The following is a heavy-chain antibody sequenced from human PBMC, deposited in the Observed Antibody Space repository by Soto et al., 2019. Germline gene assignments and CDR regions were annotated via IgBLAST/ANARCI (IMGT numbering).Heavy chain of an antibody. D-gene: IGHD4-17*01. J-gene: IGHJ5*02. CDR1: GFTFSGSA. CDR3: TRHDYGGNPARGDWFDP. CDR2: IRSKANSYAT. Sequence: EVQLVESGGGLVQPGGSLKLSCAASGFTFSGSAMHWVRQASGKGLEWVGRIRSKANSYATAYAASVKGRFTISRDDSKNTAYLQMNSLKTEDTAVYYCTRHDYGGNPARGDWFDPWGQGTLVTVSS. V-gene: IGHV3-73*01.